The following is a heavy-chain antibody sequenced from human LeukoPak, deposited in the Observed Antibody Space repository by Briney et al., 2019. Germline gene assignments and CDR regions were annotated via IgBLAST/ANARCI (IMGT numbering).Heavy chain of an antibody. Sequence: GGSLRLSCAASGFTFSDSYMTWIRQAPGKGREWGSYISSTAYTILQADSVKGRFTISRDNAKNSLYLKMNSLRAEDTAIYYCARVDYDRSGEDANAEYFQHWGQGTLVTVSS. J-gene: IGHJ1*01. V-gene: IGHV3-11*04. CDR3: ARVDYDRSGEDANAEYFQH. CDR2: ISSTAYTI. CDR1: GFTFSDSY. D-gene: IGHD3-22*01.